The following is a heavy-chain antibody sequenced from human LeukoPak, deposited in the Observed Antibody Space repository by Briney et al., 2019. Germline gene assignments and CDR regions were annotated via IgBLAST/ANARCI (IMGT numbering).Heavy chain of an antibody. D-gene: IGHD4-17*01. V-gene: IGHV1-2*02. CDR2: INPNSGGT. Sequence: ASVKVSCKASGYTFTGYYMHWVRQAPGQGLEWMGWINPNSGGTNYAQKFQGRVTMTRDTSISTAYMELSRLRSDDTAVYYCANGLYGDYNRFDSWGQGTLVTVSS. CDR1: GYTFTGYY. CDR3: ANGLYGDYNRFDS. J-gene: IGHJ5*01.